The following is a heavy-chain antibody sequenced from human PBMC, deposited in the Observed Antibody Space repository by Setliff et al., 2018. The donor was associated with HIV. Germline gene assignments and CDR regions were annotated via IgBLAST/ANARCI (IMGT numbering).Heavy chain of an antibody. CDR3: ARRYHDASGFYNS. Sequence: SETLSLTCTVSGGSITSSNSYWGWIRQSPGKGLEWIGSIYYNGHTSYNPSLQSRVTISVDRSQNQFSLRLSSVTAADTAVYYCARRYHDASGFYNSWGQGVLVTVSS. CDR1: GGSITSSNSY. J-gene: IGHJ4*02. CDR2: IYYNGHT. V-gene: IGHV4-39*07. D-gene: IGHD1-1*01.